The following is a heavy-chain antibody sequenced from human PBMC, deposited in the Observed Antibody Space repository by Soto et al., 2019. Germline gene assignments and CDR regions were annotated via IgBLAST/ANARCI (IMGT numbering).Heavy chain of an antibody. Sequence: RLSCAASGFTFSSYGMHWVRQALGKGLEWVAVISYDGSNKYYADSVKGRFTISRDNSKNTLYLQMNSLRAEDTAVYYCAKALSIAASYYYGMDVWGQGTTVTVSS. CDR1: GFTFSSYG. CDR3: AKALSIAASYYYGMDV. CDR2: ISYDGSNK. D-gene: IGHD2-15*01. J-gene: IGHJ6*02. V-gene: IGHV3-30*18.